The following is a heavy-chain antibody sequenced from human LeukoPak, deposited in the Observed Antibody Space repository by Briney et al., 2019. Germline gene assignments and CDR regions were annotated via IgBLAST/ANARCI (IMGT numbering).Heavy chain of an antibody. D-gene: IGHD3-22*01. J-gene: IGHJ4*02. CDR2: INPNSGGT. CDR1: GYTFTGYY. Sequence: ASVKVSCKASGYTFTGYYMHWVRQAPGQGLEWMGWINPNSGGTNYAQKFQGRVTMTMDTSISTAYMELSRLRSDDTAVYYCARDYYDSSGYYYVLDYWGQGTLVTVSS. CDR3: ARDYYDSSGYYYVLDY. V-gene: IGHV1-2*02.